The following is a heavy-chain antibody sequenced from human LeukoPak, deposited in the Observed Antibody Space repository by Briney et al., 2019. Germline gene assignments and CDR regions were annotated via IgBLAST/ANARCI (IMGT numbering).Heavy chain of an antibody. CDR1: GYTFTSYA. Sequence: ASVKVSCKASGYTFTSYAMHWVRQAPGQRLEWMGWINAGNGNTKYSQKFQGRVTMTTDTSTSTAYMELRSLRSDDTAVYYCARGRGSIRGADDYWGQGTLVTVSS. J-gene: IGHJ4*02. CDR3: ARGRGSIRGADDY. V-gene: IGHV1-3*01. CDR2: INAGNGNT. D-gene: IGHD3-10*01.